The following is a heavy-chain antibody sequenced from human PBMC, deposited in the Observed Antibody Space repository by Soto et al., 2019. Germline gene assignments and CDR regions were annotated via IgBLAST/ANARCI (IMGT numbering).Heavy chain of an antibody. J-gene: IGHJ6*02. D-gene: IGHD3-3*02. CDR2: IYYSGST. CDR3: ARGISGYYYYYGMDV. V-gene: IGHV4-31*03. Sequence: SETLSLTCTVSGGSISSGGYYWSWIRQHPGKGLEWIGYIYYSGSTYYNPSLKSRVTISVDTSKNQFSLKLSSVTAADTAVYYCARGISGYYYYYGMDVWGQGTTVTVS. CDR1: GGSISSGGYY.